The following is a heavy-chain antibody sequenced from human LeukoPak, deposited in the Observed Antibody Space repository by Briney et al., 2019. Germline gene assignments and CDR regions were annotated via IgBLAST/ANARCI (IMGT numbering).Heavy chain of an antibody. CDR3: ARELTPYYDSSGYYYLDS. Sequence: GTSVKVSCKASGYTFTSYAMHWVRQAPGQRLEWMGWINAGNGNTKYSQKFQGRVTITRDTSASTAYMELSSLRSEDSAVYYCARELTPYYDSSGYYYLDSWGQGTLLTVSS. J-gene: IGHJ4*02. D-gene: IGHD3-22*01. CDR1: GYTFTSYA. V-gene: IGHV1-3*01. CDR2: INAGNGNT.